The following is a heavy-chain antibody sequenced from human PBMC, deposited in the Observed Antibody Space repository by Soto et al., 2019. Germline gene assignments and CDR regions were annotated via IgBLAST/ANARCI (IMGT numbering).Heavy chain of an antibody. V-gene: IGHV3-23*01. CDR3: ADGGIATGSFDY. J-gene: IGHJ4*02. CDR2: ISGSGGST. CDR1: GFTFSSYA. D-gene: IGHD6-13*01. Sequence: EVQLLESGGGLVQPGGSLRLSCAASGFTFSSYAMSWVRQAPGKGLAWVASISGSGGSTYYADYVKGRFTISRDNSTNTLYLQMTSLRAEDTAVYYCADGGIATGSFDYWGQGTLVTVSS.